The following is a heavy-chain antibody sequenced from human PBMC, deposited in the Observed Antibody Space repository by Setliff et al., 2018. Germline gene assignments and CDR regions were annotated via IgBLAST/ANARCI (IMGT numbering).Heavy chain of an antibody. V-gene: IGHV4-39*07. CDR2: IYSSGSTT. Sequence: PSETLSLTCTVSDDSISSSRYYWAWIRQPPGKGLEWIGRIYSSGSTTYYNPSLESRVTLSLDTSKNQFSLELSSVTAADTAMYYCARENGYCSGGACYFMFDYWGQGTLVTVSS. CDR1: DDSISSSRYY. CDR3: ARENGYCSGGACYFMFDY. J-gene: IGHJ4*02. D-gene: IGHD2-15*01.